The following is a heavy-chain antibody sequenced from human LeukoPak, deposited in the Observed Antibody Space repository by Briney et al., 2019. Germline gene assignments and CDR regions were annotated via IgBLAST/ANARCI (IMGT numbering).Heavy chain of an antibody. J-gene: IGHJ6*02. V-gene: IGHV3-30-3*01. CDR2: ISYDGSNK. Sequence: PGGSLRLSCAASGFTFSSYAMHWVRQAPGRGLEWVAVISYDGSNKYYADSVKGRFTISRDNSKNTLYLQMNSLRAEDTAVYYCASDSYCSGGSCYSYYYYGMDVWGQGTTVTVSS. CDR1: GFTFSSYA. CDR3: ASDSYCSGGSCYSYYYYGMDV. D-gene: IGHD2-15*01.